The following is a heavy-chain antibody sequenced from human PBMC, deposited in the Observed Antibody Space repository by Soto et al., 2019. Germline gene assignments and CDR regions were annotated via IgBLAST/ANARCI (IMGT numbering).Heavy chain of an antibody. D-gene: IGHD2-15*01. CDR1: GFTFSSYA. J-gene: IGHJ5*02. CDR3: ANLAVVVAATTHHWFDP. CDR2: ISGSGGST. Sequence: GGSLRLSCAASGFTFSSYAMSWVRQAPGKGLEWVSAISGSGGSTYYADSVKGRFTISRDNSKNTLYLQMNSLRAEDTAVYYCANLAVVVAATTHHWFDPWGQGTLVTVSS. V-gene: IGHV3-23*01.